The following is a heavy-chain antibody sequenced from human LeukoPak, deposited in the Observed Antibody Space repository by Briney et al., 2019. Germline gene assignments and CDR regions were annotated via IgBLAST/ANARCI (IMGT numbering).Heavy chain of an antibody. CDR2: IYHSGST. Sequence: PSETLSLTCAVSGGSISSGGYSWSWIRQPPGKGLEWIGYIYHSGSTYYNPSLKSRVTISVDRSKNQFSLKLSSVTAADTAVYYCARGEGPMIGEYAFDIWGQGTMVTVSS. J-gene: IGHJ3*02. V-gene: IGHV4-30-2*01. CDR3: ARGEGPMIGEYAFDI. CDR1: GGSISSGGYS. D-gene: IGHD3-22*01.